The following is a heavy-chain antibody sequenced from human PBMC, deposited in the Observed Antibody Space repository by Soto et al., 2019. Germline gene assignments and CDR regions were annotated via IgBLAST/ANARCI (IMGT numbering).Heavy chain of an antibody. CDR1: GFTFSSYA. V-gene: IGHV3-23*01. D-gene: IGHD5-12*01. CDR3: AKSAWLQLGGYFDY. CDR2: ISGSGGST. J-gene: IGHJ4*02. Sequence: EVQLLESGGGLVQPGGSLRLSCAASGFTFSSYAMSWVRQAPGKGLEWVSTISGSGGSTYYADSVKGRLTISRDNSKNTLYLQTNSLRDEDTAVYYCAKSAWLQLGGYFDYWGQGTLVTVSS.